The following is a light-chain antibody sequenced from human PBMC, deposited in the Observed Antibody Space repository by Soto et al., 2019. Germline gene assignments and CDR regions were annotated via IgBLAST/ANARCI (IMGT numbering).Light chain of an antibody. CDR3: GSWDSSLSAYV. CDR2: DDN. CDR1: SSNIGGNA. Sequence: QCVLTQPPSVSAAPGQKVTISCSGSSSNIGGNAVSWYQQLPGTTPKLLIYDDNTRPSWIPDRFSGSKSGTSATLGITGCQTGDEADDYCGSWDSSLSAYVFGPGTKV. V-gene: IGLV1-51*01. J-gene: IGLJ1*01.